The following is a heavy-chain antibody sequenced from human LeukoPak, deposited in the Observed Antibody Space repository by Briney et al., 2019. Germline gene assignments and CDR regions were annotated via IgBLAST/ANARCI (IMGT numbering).Heavy chain of an antibody. CDR3: ARVPFITGTRTYMDV. Sequence: ASVKVSCKASGYTFSSYAISWVRQAPGQELEWMGRIIPILGIANYAQKFQGRVTITADNSTSTAYMELRSLRSDDTAVYYCARVPFITGTRTYMDVWGKGTTVTVSS. CDR1: GYTFSSYA. D-gene: IGHD1-7*01. CDR2: IIPILGIA. J-gene: IGHJ6*03. V-gene: IGHV1-69*04.